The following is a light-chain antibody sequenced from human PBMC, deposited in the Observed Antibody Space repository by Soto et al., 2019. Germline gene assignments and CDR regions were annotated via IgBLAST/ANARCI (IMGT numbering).Light chain of an antibody. CDR1: SSDVGGYNY. Sequence: QSALTQPASVSGSPGPSITISCTGTSSDVGGYNYVSWYQQHPGKAPKLMIYEVSNLPSGVSNRFSGSKSGNTASLTISGLQAEDEADYYCRTYTSSSTLVFGGGTQLTVL. CDR2: EVS. CDR3: RTYTSSSTLV. V-gene: IGLV2-14*01. J-gene: IGLJ2*01.